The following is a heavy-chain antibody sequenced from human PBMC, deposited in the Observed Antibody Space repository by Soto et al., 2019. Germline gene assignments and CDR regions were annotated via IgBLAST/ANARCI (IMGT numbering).Heavy chain of an antibody. CDR2: INPNSGGT. J-gene: IGHJ5*02. D-gene: IGHD3-3*01. Sequence: ASVKVSCKASGYTFTGYYMHWVRQAPGQGLEWMGWINPNSGGTNYAQKFQGRVTMTRDTSISTAYTELSRLRSDDTAVYYCARKSGPLRSFDPWGQGTPVTVSS. V-gene: IGHV1-2*02. CDR1: GYTFTGYY. CDR3: ARKSGPLRSFDP.